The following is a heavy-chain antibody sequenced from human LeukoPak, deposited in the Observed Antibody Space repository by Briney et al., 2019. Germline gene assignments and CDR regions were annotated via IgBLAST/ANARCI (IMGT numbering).Heavy chain of an antibody. CDR1: GFTFSSYA. Sequence: GGSLRLSCAASGFTFSSYAMHWVRQAPGKGLEYVSAISSNGGSTSYANSVKGRFTISRDNSKNTLYLQMGSLRAEDMAVYYCASARGSNYGSLGDWGQGTLVTVSS. CDR3: ASARGSNYGSLGD. CDR2: ISSNGGST. J-gene: IGHJ4*02. V-gene: IGHV3-64*01. D-gene: IGHD5-18*01.